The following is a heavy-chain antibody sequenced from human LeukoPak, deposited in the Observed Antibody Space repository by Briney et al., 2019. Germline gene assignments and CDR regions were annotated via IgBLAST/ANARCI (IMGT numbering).Heavy chain of an antibody. CDR1: GFTFSSYW. CDR3: ARDRGSTNWFDP. V-gene: IGHV3-74*01. CDR2: IDRDGRST. J-gene: IGHJ5*02. Sequence: GGSLRLSCAASGFTFSSYWMHWVRQAPGKGLVWVSHIDRDGRSTNYAGSVKGRFTISRDNARNTLFLQMNSLRVEDTAVYYCARDRGSTNWFDPWGQGTLVTVSS. D-gene: IGHD1-26*01.